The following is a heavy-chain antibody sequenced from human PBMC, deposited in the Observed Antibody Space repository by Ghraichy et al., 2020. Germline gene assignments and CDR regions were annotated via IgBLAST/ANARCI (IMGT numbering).Heavy chain of an antibody. Sequence: SETLSLTCNVSGGSISGYYWSWIRQPPGKGLEWIGYIYYSGSTNYNPSLNSRVTISLDTSKNQLSLNLSSVTAADTAAYYCARQLPGGARKAFDCWGQGTMVTVSS. J-gene: IGHJ4*02. CDR3: ARQLPGGARKAFDC. CDR1: GGSISGYY. CDR2: IYYSGST. D-gene: IGHD4/OR15-4a*01. V-gene: IGHV4-59*08.